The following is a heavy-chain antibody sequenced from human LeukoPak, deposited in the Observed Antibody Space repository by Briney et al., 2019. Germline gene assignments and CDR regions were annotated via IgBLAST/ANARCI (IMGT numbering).Heavy chain of an antibody. CDR3: ARVRGWDIVVVPAAHPYYYYGMDV. J-gene: IGHJ6*04. CDR2: ISAYNGNT. V-gene: IGHV1-18*04. D-gene: IGHD2-2*01. Sequence: AAVKVSCKASGYTFTSYGISWVRQAPGQGLEWMGWISAYNGNTNYAQKLQGRVTMTTDTSTGTAYMELRSLRSDDTAVYYCARVRGWDIVVVPAAHPYYYYGMDVWGKGTTVTVSS. CDR1: GYTFTSYG.